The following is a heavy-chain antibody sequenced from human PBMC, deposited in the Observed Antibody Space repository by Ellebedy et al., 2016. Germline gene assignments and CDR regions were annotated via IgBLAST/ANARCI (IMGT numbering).Heavy chain of an antibody. CDR3: ARCWGVGSYGYLYYYYGMDV. D-gene: IGHD5-18*01. J-gene: IGHJ6*02. Sequence: ASVKVSCKASGYTFTSYAMHWVRQAPGQRLEWMGWINAGNGNTKYSQKFQGRVTITRDTSASTAYMELSSLRSEDTAVYYCARCWGVGSYGYLYYYYGMDVWGQGTTVTVSS. CDR2: INAGNGNT. V-gene: IGHV1-3*01. CDR1: GYTFTSYA.